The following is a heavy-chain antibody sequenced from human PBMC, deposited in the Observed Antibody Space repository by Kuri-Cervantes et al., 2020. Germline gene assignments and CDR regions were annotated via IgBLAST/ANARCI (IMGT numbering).Heavy chain of an antibody. CDR3: ARGPTAIGSSGYFDY. V-gene: IGHV4-39*01. CDR2: FYYSGNT. CDR1: GGSISSSCYF. Sequence: GSLRLSCTVSGGSISSSCYFWGWIRQPPGKGLEWIGNFYYSGNTYYNPSLKSRVTISGDTSNNQFSLRLSSVTAADTAVYYCARGPTAIGSSGYFDYWGQGTLVTVSS. D-gene: IGHD3-22*01. J-gene: IGHJ4*02.